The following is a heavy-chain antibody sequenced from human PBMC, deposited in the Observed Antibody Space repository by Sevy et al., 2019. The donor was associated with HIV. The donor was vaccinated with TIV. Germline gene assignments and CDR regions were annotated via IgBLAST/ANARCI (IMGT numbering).Heavy chain of an antibody. J-gene: IGHJ5*02. CDR3: ARVIDYGELGYWFDT. CDR1: GFTFSKYW. V-gene: IGHV3-7*01. D-gene: IGHD4-17*01. CDR2: IKPDGSDK. Sequence: GGSLRLSCAASGFTFSKYWMSWVRQAPGKGLEWVANIKPDGSDKYYVGSLKGRFTIYRDNAKNSLYLEMNNLGAEDTDVYYCARVIDYGELGYWFDTWGQGTLVTVSS.